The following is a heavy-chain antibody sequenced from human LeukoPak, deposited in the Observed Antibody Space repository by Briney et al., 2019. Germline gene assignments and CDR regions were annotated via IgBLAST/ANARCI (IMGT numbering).Heavy chain of an antibody. D-gene: IGHD2-15*01. J-gene: IGHJ5*02. V-gene: IGHV3-7*01. Sequence: PGGSLRLSCAASGFTFSSYWMSWVRQAPGKGLEWVANIKKDGSEKKYVDSVKGRFTISRDNAKNSVYRQMNSLRGEDTAVYYCASDSVPDSANWFYPWGQGTLVTVSS. CDR1: GFTFSSYW. CDR3: ASDSVPDSANWFYP. CDR2: IKKDGSEK.